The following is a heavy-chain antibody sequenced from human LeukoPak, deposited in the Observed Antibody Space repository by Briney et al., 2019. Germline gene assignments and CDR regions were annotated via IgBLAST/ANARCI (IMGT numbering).Heavy chain of an antibody. CDR3: ARGDYDFWSGYEYYYGMDV. J-gene: IGHJ6*02. D-gene: IGHD3-3*01. CDR2: IKQDGSEK. V-gene: IGHV3-7*01. Sequence: GGSLRLSCAASGFTFSSYWMSWVRQAPGKGLEWVANIKQDGSEKYYVDSVKGRFTISRDNAKNSLYLQMNSLRAEDTAVYYCARGDYDFWSGYEYYYGMDVWGQGTTVTVSS. CDR1: GFTFSSYW.